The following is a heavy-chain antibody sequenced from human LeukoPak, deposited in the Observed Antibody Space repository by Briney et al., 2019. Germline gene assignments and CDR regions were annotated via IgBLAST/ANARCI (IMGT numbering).Heavy chain of an antibody. D-gene: IGHD3-22*01. J-gene: IGHJ4*02. V-gene: IGHV4-59*08. Sequence: SETLSLTCIVSGGSINNYYWSWIRQPPGKGLEWIGYIYYSGSTNYSPSLKSRVTISADTSKNQFSLKLRSVTAADTAVYFCARHQGHDFYDSSGYYSFDYWGQGTLVTLSS. CDR3: ARHQGHDFYDSSGYYSFDY. CDR1: GGSINNYY. CDR2: IYYSGST.